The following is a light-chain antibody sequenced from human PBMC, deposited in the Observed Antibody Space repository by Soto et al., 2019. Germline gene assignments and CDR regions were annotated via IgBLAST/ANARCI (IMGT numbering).Light chain of an antibody. CDR3: QQYDSYPWT. CDR2: KAS. V-gene: IGKV1-5*03. CDR1: QSISVW. J-gene: IGKJ1*01. Sequence: DIPMTQSPTTLSAFVGDRVTITCRASQSISVWLAWDQQKPGKAPKLLMYKASSLESGVPSRFSGSGSGTEFTLTISSLQSDDFATYYCQQYDSYPWTFGQGTKVEIK.